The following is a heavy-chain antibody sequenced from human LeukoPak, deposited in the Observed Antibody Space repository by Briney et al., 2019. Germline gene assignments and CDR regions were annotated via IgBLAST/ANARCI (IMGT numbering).Heavy chain of an antibody. CDR3: ARDKHYYGSGSRNYYYMDV. D-gene: IGHD3-10*01. V-gene: IGHV4-4*07. CDR2: IYTSGST. Sequence: SETLSLTCTVSGGSISSYYWSWIRQPAGKGLEWIGRIYTSGSTNYNPSLKSRVTMSVDTSKNQFSLKLSSVTAADTAVYYCARDKHYYGSGSRNYYYMDVWGKGTTVTVSS. J-gene: IGHJ6*03. CDR1: GGSISSYY.